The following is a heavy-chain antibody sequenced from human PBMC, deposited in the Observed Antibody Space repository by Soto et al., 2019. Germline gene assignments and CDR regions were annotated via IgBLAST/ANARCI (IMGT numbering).Heavy chain of an antibody. CDR2: ISSSSSTT. V-gene: IGHV3-48*01. CDR1: GFTFSSYS. Sequence: GGSLRLSCAASGFTFSSYSMNWVRQAPGKGLEWVSYISSSSSTTYYADSVKGRFTISRDNSKSTLYLQMNSLRAEDTALYYCAKGRSYYYYYGVDVWGQGTTVTVSS. J-gene: IGHJ6*02. CDR3: AKGRSYYYYYGVDV.